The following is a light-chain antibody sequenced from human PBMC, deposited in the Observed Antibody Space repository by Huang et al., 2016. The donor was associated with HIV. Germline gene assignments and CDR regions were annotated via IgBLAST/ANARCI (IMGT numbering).Light chain of an antibody. V-gene: IGKV3-15*01. CDR3: QQYYNWPPYT. CDR2: GAS. J-gene: IGKJ2*01. CDR1: QSVSTN. Sequence: EVVMTQSPATLSLSPGERATLSCRASQSVSTNLVWYQQKPGQAPRLLIYGASTRATGIPGRFSGSWSGTEFTLTISSLQSEDFVVYYCQQYYNWPPYTFGQGTKVEIK.